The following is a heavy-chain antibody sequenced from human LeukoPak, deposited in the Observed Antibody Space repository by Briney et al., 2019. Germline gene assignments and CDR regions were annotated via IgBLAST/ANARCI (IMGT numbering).Heavy chain of an antibody. Sequence: GGSLRLSCAASGFTFSSYWMSWVRQAPGEGLEWVAKINQDGTEKAYVDSVRGRFTISRDNAKNSLFLQMNSLRVDDTAVYYCAKAASSSWPSYYYGMDVWGQGTTVTVSS. CDR1: GFTFSSYW. D-gene: IGHD6-13*01. J-gene: IGHJ6*02. V-gene: IGHV3-7*03. CDR3: AKAASSSWPSYYYGMDV. CDR2: INQDGTEK.